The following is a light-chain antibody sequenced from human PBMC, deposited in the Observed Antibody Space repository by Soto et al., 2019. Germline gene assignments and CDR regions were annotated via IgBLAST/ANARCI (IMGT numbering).Light chain of an antibody. CDR1: SSDVGGYNY. CDR3: SSYAGSTPDV. V-gene: IGLV2-8*01. Sequence: QSVLTQPPSASGSPGQSVSISRTGTSSDVGGYNYVSWYQQHPGKAPTLMIYEVTKRPSGVPDRFSGSKSGNTASLTASGLQAEDEADYYCSSYAGSTPDVFGTGTKVTVL. CDR2: EVT. J-gene: IGLJ1*01.